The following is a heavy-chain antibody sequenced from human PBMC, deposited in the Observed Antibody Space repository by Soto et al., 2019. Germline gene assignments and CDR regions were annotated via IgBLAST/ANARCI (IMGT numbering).Heavy chain of an antibody. CDR2: IYYSGST. V-gene: IGHV4-61*08. D-gene: IGHD3-10*01. J-gene: IGHJ5*02. CDR1: GGSISSGDYY. CDR3: ARLLWSRGDWFDP. Sequence: SETLSLTCTVSGGSISSGDYYWSWIRQPPGKGLEWIGYIYYSGSTNYNPSLKSRVTISVDTSKNQFSLKLSSLTAADTAVYYCARLLWSRGDWFDPWGQGTLVTVSS.